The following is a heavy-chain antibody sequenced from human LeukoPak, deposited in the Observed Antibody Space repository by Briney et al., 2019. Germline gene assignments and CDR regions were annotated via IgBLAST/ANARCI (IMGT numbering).Heavy chain of an antibody. D-gene: IGHD3-22*01. Sequence: GSSLRLSCAAPGFIFSSHGMHRFRQAPGKGLEWVALIRYDGSNKYYADSVKGRFTISRDNSKNKLYLQMNSLRAEDTAVYYCARDGGLATSRYYDSSGYYCFDCWGQGTQVTVAS. J-gene: IGHJ4*02. CDR2: IRYDGSNK. CDR1: GFIFSSHG. V-gene: IGHV3-33*01. CDR3: ARDGGLATSRYYDSSGYYCFDC.